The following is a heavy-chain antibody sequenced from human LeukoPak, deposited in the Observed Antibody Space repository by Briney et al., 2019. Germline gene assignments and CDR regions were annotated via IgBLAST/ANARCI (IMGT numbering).Heavy chain of an antibody. J-gene: IGHJ2*01. CDR2: IYYSGST. CDR1: GGSISSSSYY. V-gene: IGHV4-39*01. D-gene: IGHD5-24*01. CDR3: ARGGLGGRRLQLFRYFDL. Sequence: TSSETLSLTCTVSGGSISSSSYYWGWIRQPPGKGLEWIGSIYYSGSTYYNPSLKSRVTISVDTSKNQFSLKLSSVTAADTAVYYCARGGLGGRRLQLFRYFDLWGRGTLVTVSP.